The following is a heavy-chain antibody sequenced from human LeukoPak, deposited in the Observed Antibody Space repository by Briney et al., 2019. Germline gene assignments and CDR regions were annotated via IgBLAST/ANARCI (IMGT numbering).Heavy chain of an antibody. CDR3: ARYCTSTTCILRGFDY. CDR1: GGSFSNYY. J-gene: IGHJ4*02. Sequence: PSETLSLTCAVYGGSFSNYYWSLIRQPADKGLEWIGLIYTSGGTKYNPSLKSRVTMSVDTSKNQFSLKLSSVTAADTAVYYCARYCTSTTCILRGFDYWGQGTLVTVSS. V-gene: IGHV4-59*10. CDR2: IYTSGGT. D-gene: IGHD2-2*01.